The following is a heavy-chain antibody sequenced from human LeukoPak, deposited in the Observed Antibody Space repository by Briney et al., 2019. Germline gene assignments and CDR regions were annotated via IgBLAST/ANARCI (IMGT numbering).Heavy chain of an antibody. Sequence: GGSLRLSCAASGFTFSSYGMSWVRQAPGKGLEWVSAISGSGGSTYYADSVKGRFTISRDNSKNTLYLQMNSLRAEDTAVYYCARDWGRNYWYMDVWGKGTTVTVSS. CDR3: ARDWGRNYWYMDV. J-gene: IGHJ6*03. CDR1: GFTFSSYG. CDR2: ISGSGGST. V-gene: IGHV3-23*01. D-gene: IGHD3-16*01.